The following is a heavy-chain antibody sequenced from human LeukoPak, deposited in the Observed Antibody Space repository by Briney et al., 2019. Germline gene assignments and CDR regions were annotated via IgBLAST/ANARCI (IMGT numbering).Heavy chain of an antibody. CDR3: ARTSGYGSGSYYKGGYAFDI. V-gene: IGHV4-59*01. D-gene: IGHD3-10*01. J-gene: IGHJ3*02. Sequence: SETLSLTCTVSGGSISSYYWSWIRQPPGKGLEWIGYIYYSGSTNYNPSLKSRVTISVDTSKNQFSPKLSSVTAADTAVYYCARTSGYGSGSYYKGGYAFDIWGQGTMVTVSS. CDR1: GGSISSYY. CDR2: IYYSGST.